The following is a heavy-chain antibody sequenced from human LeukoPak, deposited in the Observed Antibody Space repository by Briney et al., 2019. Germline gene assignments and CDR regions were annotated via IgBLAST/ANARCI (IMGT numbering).Heavy chain of an antibody. D-gene: IGHD3-10*01. CDR1: GFTFSNAW. CDR2: IKSKTDGGTT. V-gene: IGHV3-15*01. Sequence: GGSLRLSCAASGFTFSNAWMSWVRQAPGKGLEWVGRIKSKTDGGTTDYAAPVKGRFTISRDDSKNTLYLQMNSLKTEDTAVYYCTTDYGSGENYYYYMDVWGKGTTVTVSS. J-gene: IGHJ6*03. CDR3: TTDYGSGENYYYYMDV.